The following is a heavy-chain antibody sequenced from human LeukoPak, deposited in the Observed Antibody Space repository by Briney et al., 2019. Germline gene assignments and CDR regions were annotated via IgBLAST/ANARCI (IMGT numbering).Heavy chain of an antibody. CDR2: IYPGDSDT. CDR1: GYSFTCYG. V-gene: IGHV5-51*01. Sequence: GESLKISCKGSGYSFTCYGIGWVRQMPGKGLEWMRIIYPGDSDTRYSPSFQGQVSISADKSISTAYLHWISLTASVTAIYYCARRGRNGNYFDPWGQGTLVTVSS. CDR3: ARRGRNGNYFDP. D-gene: IGHD1-7*01. J-gene: IGHJ5*02.